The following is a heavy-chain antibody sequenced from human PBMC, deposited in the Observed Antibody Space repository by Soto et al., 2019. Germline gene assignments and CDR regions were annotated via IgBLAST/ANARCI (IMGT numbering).Heavy chain of an antibody. D-gene: IGHD6-6*01. CDR3: ARFYCSSSDYYYYYGMDV. CDR1: GDSVSSNSAA. CDR2: TYYRSKWYN. J-gene: IGHJ6*02. V-gene: IGHV6-1*01. Sequence: SQTLSLTCAISGDSVSSNSAAWNWIRQSPSRGLEWLGRTYYRSKWYNDYAVSVKSRITINPDTSKNQFSLQLNSVTPEDTAVYYCARFYCSSSDYYYYYGMDVWGQRTTVTGSS.